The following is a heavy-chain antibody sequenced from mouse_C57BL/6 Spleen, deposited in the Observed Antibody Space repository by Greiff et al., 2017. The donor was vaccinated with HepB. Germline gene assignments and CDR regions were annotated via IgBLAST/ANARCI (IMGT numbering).Heavy chain of an antibody. V-gene: IGHV1-19*01. CDR1: GYTFTDYY. CDR3: ARRTTVVDELFDY. Sequence: VQLQQSGPVLVKPGASVKMSCKASGYTFTDYYMNWVKQSHGKSLEWIGVINPYNGGTSYNQKFKGKATLTVDKSSSTAYMELNSLTSEDSAVYDCARRTTVVDELFDYWGQGTTLTVSS. D-gene: IGHD1-1*01. CDR2: INPYNGGT. J-gene: IGHJ2*01.